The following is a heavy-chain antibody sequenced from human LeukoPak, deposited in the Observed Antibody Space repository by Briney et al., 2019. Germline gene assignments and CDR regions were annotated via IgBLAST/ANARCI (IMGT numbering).Heavy chain of an antibody. CDR1: GGTFSSYA. V-gene: IGHV1-69*13. CDR3: ARPRVVAATVDAFDI. CDR2: IIPIFGTA. J-gene: IGHJ3*02. Sequence: ASVKVSCKASGGTFSSYAISWVRQAPGQGLEWMGGIIPIFGTANYAQKFQGRVTITADESTSTAYMELGSLRSEDTAVYYCARPRVVAATVDAFDIWGQGTMVTVSS. D-gene: IGHD2-15*01.